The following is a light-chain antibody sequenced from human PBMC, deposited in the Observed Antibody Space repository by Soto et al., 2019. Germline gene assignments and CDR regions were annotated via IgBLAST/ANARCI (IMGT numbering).Light chain of an antibody. CDR3: TTWDDSLSVWV. Sequence: QSVLTQPPSASGTPGQRVTISCSGSSSNIGSSSVYWYQQLPGTAPKLLIYRNNQRPSGVPDRFSGSKSGTSASLAISGLRSEDEADYYCTTWDDSLSVWVFGGGTKVTVL. CDR1: SSNIGSSS. V-gene: IGLV1-47*01. CDR2: RNN. J-gene: IGLJ3*02.